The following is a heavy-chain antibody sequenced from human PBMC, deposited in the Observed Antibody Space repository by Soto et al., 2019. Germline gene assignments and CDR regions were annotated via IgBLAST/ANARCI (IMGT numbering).Heavy chain of an antibody. J-gene: IGHJ4*02. D-gene: IGHD2-2*01. V-gene: IGHV1-3*01. Sequence: ASVQVSCKASGYTFTSYAMHWVRQAPGQRLEWMGWINAGNGNTKYSQKFQGRVTITRDTSASTAYMELSSLRSEDTAVYYCASHPYCSSTSCYVRPLGYWGQGTLVTVSS. CDR1: GYTFTSYA. CDR3: ASHPYCSSTSCYVRPLGY. CDR2: INAGNGNT.